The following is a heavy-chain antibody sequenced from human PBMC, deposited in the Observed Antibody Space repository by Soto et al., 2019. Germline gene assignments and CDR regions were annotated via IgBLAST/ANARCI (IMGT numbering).Heavy chain of an antibody. D-gene: IGHD6-19*01. CDR1: GLPFSSYA. J-gene: IGHJ4*02. V-gene: IGHV3-23*01. CDR3: AKVPSMAGYFDY. Sequence: GGSLRLSCVASGLPFSSYAMSWVRQAPGKGLEWVSAISGSGGSTYYADSVKGRFTISRDNSKNTLYLQMNSLRAEDTAVYYCAKVPSMAGYFDYWGQGTLVTVSS. CDR2: ISGSGGST.